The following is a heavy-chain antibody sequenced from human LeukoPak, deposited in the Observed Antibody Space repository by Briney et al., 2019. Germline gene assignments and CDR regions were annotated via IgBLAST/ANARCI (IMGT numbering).Heavy chain of an antibody. J-gene: IGHJ6*02. CDR1: GGSFSGYY. CDR3: ASVTPYYGMDV. Sequence: SETLSLTCAVYGGSFSGYYWSWIRQPPGKGLEWIGEINHSGSTNYNPSLKSRVTISVDTSKNQFSLKLGSVTAADTAVYYCASVTPYYGMDVWGQGTTVTVSS. CDR2: INHSGST. V-gene: IGHV4-34*01.